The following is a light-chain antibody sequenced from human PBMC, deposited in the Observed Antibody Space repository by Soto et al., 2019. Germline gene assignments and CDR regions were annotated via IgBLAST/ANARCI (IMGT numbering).Light chain of an antibody. CDR1: QDISNY. J-gene: IGKJ4*01. CDR3: QQYDNLPLT. CDR2: DAS. V-gene: IGKV1-33*01. Sequence: DIQMTQSPSSLSASVGDRVTITCQASQDISNYLNWYQQKPGKAPKLLIYDASNFETGVPSRFSGSGSGTDFTFTISRLQPEDIATYYCQQYDNLPLTFGGGTKGEIK.